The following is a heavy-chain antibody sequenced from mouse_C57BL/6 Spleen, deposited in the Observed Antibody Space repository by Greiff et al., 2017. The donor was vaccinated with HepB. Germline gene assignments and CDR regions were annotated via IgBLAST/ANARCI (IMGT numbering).Heavy chain of an antibody. V-gene: IGHV1-64*01. J-gene: IGHJ4*01. CDR3: ARETVVGAMDY. D-gene: IGHD1-1*01. CDR1: GYTFTSYW. Sequence: VQLQQPGAELVKPGASVKLSCKASGYTFTSYWMHWVKQRPGQGLEWIGMIHPNSGSTNYNEKFKSKATLTVDKSSSTAYMQLSSLTSEDSAVYYCARETVVGAMDYWGQGTSVTVSS. CDR2: IHPNSGST.